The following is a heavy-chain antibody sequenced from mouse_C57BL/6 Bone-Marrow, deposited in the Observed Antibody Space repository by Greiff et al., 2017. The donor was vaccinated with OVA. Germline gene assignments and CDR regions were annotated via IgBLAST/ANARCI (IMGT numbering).Heavy chain of an antibody. CDR1: GYTFTSYW. J-gene: IGHJ3*01. V-gene: IGHV1-50*01. Sequence: VQLQQPGAELVKPGASVKLSCKASGYTFTSYWMQWVKQRPGQGLEWIGEIDPSDSYTNYNQKFKGKATLTVDTSSSTAYMQLSSLTSEDSAVYYCARSHYDWFAYWGQGTLVTVSA. CDR2: IDPSDSYT. CDR3: ARSHYDWFAY. D-gene: IGHD2-4*01.